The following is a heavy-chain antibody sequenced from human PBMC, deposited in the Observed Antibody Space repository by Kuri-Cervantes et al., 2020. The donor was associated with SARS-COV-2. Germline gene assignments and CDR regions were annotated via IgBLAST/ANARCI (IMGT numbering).Heavy chain of an antibody. CDR1: GGTFSSYA. CDR2: IIPIFGTA. V-gene: IGHV1-69*05. D-gene: IGHD2-2*02. J-gene: IGHJ5*02. Sequence: SVKVSCKASGGTFSSYAISWVRQAPGQGLEWMRRIIPIFGTANYAQKFQGRVTITTDESTSTAYMELSSLRSEDTAVYYCARDRGPGQLLYSAFRWFDPWGQGTRVTVSS. CDR3: ARDRGPGQLLYSAFRWFDP.